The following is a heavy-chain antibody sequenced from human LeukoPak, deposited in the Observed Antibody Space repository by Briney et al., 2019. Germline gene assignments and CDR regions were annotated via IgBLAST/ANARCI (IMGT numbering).Heavy chain of an antibody. D-gene: IGHD5-12*01. V-gene: IGHV3-33*06. J-gene: IGHJ3*01. CDR3: AKSHIGLDAFDV. CDR2: MWYDGSNK. Sequence: GGSLRLSCAAPGFTFISYGMHGVRQAPGKGLEWVALMWYDGSNKYYADSVKGRFTISRDNSKNTLYLQMNSLRAEDTAVYYCAKSHIGLDAFDVWGQGTMVTVSS. CDR1: GFTFISYG.